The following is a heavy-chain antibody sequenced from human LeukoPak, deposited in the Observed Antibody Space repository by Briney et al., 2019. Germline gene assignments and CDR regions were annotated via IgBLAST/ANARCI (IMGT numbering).Heavy chain of an antibody. CDR1: GFTVSSNY. D-gene: IGHD3-9*01. V-gene: IGHV3-66*01. CDR3: ARADWSLLFDY. J-gene: IGHJ4*02. Sequence: GGSLRLSCAASGFTVSSNYMSWVRQAPGKGLEWVSVIYSGGSTYYADSVKGRFTISRDNSKNTLYPQMNSLRAEDTAVYYCARADWSLLFDYWGQGTLVTVSS. CDR2: IYSGGST.